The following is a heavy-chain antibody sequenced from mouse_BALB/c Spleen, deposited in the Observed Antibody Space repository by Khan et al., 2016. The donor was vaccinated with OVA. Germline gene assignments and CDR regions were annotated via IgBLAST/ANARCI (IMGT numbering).Heavy chain of an antibody. V-gene: IGHV1-7*01. Sequence: VQLLETGAELAKPGASVKMSCKASGYTFTSYWMHWVKQRPGQGLEWIGYINPSSGYTEYNQNFKDKATLTADKSSSTAYMQLSSLTSEDSAVYYCARDRIDYWGQGTTLTVSS. CDR2: INPSSGYT. CDR1: GYTFTSYW. CDR3: ARDRIDY. J-gene: IGHJ2*01.